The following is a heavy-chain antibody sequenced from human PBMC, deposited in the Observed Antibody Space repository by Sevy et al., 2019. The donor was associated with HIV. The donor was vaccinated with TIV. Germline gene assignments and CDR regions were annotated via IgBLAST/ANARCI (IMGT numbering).Heavy chain of an antibody. J-gene: IGHJ4*02. D-gene: IGHD3-16*01. V-gene: IGHV3-21*01. CDR2: ISISSNHI. Sequence: GGSLRLSCAASGFTFSSYSMNWVRQAPGMGLEWVSSISISSNHIYYPESMKGRFTVSRDNAKNSLYLQMNSLRAEDTAVYYCARAPEENYDYITGSFDYWGQGTLVTVSS. CDR3: ARAPEENYDYITGSFDY. CDR1: GFTFSSYS.